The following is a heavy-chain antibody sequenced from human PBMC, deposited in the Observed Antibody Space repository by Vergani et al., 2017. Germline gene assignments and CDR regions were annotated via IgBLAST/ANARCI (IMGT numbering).Heavy chain of an antibody. V-gene: IGHV3-23*01. CDR1: GFTFIMHA. J-gene: IGHJ3*02. D-gene: IGHD6-19*01. Sequence: EVQLLESGGDLVQPGGSLRLSCAASGFTFIMHAMSWVRQAPGKGLEWVSTLSASDRRTHYADSVKGRFTISRDNSNNTLFLHMNSLRPEDTAVYYCAKVGRSEVAGTFGAFDIWGQGKMGTGSS. CDR2: LSASDRRT. CDR3: AKVGRSEVAGTFGAFDI.